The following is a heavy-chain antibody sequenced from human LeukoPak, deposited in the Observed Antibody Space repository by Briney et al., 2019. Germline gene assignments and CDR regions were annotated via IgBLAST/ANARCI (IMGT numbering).Heavy chain of an antibody. V-gene: IGHV3-7*03. J-gene: IGHJ4*02. CDR2: INQDGSEK. D-gene: IGHD1-7*01. Sequence: GGSLRLSCAASGFIFSDYWMNWVRQAPGKGLEWVASINQDGSEKYYVDSVKGRFTISRDNAKNSLYLQMNSLRVEDTAIYYCARISRGELPTFWGQGTLVIVSS. CDR3: ARISRGELPTF. CDR1: GFIFSDYW.